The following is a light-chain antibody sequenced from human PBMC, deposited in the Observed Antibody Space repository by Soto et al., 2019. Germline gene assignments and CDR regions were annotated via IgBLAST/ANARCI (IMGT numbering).Light chain of an antibody. CDR2: GAS. Sequence: EIVMTQXPXTLSVSPGERATLSCGASQSVSSNLAWYQQKPGQAPRLLIYGASTRATGIPARFSGSGSGTEFTLTISSLQSEDFAVYYCQQYNNWPYTFGQGTKLEIK. V-gene: IGKV3-15*01. CDR3: QQYNNWPYT. CDR1: QSVSSN. J-gene: IGKJ2*01.